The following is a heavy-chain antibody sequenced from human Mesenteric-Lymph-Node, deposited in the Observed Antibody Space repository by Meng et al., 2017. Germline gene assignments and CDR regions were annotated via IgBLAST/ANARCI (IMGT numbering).Heavy chain of an antibody. V-gene: IGHV1-46*01. D-gene: IGHD4-23*01. CDR1: GYTFTSYY. J-gene: IGHJ5*02. CDR3: ARDNSDSSTSWWFDL. Sequence: ASVKVSCKASGYTFTSYYMHWVRQAPGQGLEWMGIINPSGGSTSYAQKFQGRVTMTRDTSTSTLYTELSSLRFEDTAAYYCARDNSDSSTSWWFDLWGQGTLVTVSS. CDR2: INPSGGST.